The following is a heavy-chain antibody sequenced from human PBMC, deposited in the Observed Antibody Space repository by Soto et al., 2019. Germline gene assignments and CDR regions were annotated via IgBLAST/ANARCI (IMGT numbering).Heavy chain of an antibody. CDR3: ATSYGSGYRAFDY. J-gene: IGHJ4*02. Sequence: QVQSVQSGAEVKRPGSSVKVSCKASGDTFNFYSINWVRQAPGLGLEWMGRVNPIVSMSNYAQRFQGRVTMAADKSTSTAYMELSGLRSEDTAIYYCATSYGSGYRAFDYWGQGALVTVSS. CDR2: VNPIVSMS. V-gene: IGHV1-69*04. CDR1: GDTFNFYS. D-gene: IGHD3-10*01.